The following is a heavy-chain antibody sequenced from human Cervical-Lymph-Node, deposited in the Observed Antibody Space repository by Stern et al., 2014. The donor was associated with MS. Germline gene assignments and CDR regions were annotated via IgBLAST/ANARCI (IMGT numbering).Heavy chain of an antibody. CDR3: ARSNGQYSHGSYFYYNVDV. V-gene: IGHV1-46*03. D-gene: IGHD5-12*01. CDR1: GYTFTSYF. CDR2: INPTGGST. J-gene: IGHJ6*02. Sequence: QVQLVQSGAEVKKPGASVRVSCKASGYTFTSYFMHWMRQAPGQGLEWVGIINPTGGSTTYAPKFQGRVPMTRDTSTNKVYMELSSLTSEDTAVYYCARSNGQYSHGSYFYYNVDVWGQGTTVTVSS.